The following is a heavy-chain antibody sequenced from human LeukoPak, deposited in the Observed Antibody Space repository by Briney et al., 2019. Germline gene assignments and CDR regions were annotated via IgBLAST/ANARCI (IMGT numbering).Heavy chain of an antibody. V-gene: IGHV1-18*01. CDR3: ARDSIVVVPAALLY. CDR2: ISAYNGNT. J-gene: IGHJ4*02. D-gene: IGHD2-2*01. Sequence: ASVKVSCKASGYTFTSYGISRVRQAPEQGLEWMGWISAYNGNTNYAQKLQGRVTMTTDTSTSTAYMELRSLRSDDTAVYYCARDSIVVVPAALLYWGQGTLVTVSS. CDR1: GYTFTSYG.